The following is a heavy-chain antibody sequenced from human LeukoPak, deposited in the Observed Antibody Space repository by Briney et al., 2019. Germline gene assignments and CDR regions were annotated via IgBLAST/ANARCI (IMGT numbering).Heavy chain of an antibody. CDR1: GFVVTSNY. CDR3: AKDLDPDSYDILTGYPSGAFDI. Sequence: PGGSLRLSCAASGFVVTSNYMSWVRQAPGKGLEWVSFIYSGGSTVYADPVKGRFTISRDNSKNTLYLQMNSLRAEDTAVYYCAKDLDPDSYDILTGYPSGAFDIWGQGTMVTVSS. V-gene: IGHV3-53*01. CDR2: IYSGGST. D-gene: IGHD3-9*01. J-gene: IGHJ3*02.